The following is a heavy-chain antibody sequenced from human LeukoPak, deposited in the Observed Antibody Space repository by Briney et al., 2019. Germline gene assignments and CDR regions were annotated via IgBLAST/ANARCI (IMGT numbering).Heavy chain of an antibody. J-gene: IGHJ4*02. CDR2: IYSGGST. V-gene: IGHV3-53*01. CDR1: GFTVSSNY. CDR3: ARDYYDSSGYHLDY. D-gene: IGHD3-22*01. Sequence: GGSPRLSCAASGFTVSSNYMSWVRQAPGKGLEWGSVIYSGGSTYYADSVKGRFTISRDNSKNTLYLQMNSLRAEDTAVYYCARDYYDSSGYHLDYWGQGTLVTVSS.